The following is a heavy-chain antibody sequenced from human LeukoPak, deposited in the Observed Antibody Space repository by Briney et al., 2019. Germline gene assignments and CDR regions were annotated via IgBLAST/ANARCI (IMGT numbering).Heavy chain of an antibody. J-gene: IGHJ4*02. CDR2: INVDGRRT. CDR1: GFIFSTHW. Sequence: PGGSLRLSCEASGFIFSTHWMHWVRQVPGKGLQWVSRINVDGRRTIYADSVKGRFAISRDNAKNTVSLQMNSLRVDDTAVYYCARVKIGIIRGYSYGFEGYFDYWGQGTLVTVSS. D-gene: IGHD5-18*01. V-gene: IGHV3-74*01. CDR3: ARVKIGIIRGYSYGFEGYFDY.